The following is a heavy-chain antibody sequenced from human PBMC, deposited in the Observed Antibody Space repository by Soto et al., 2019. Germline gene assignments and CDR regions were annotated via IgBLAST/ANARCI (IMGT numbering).Heavy chain of an antibody. D-gene: IGHD6-19*01. V-gene: IGHV5-51*01. CDR3: ARLFDTSGWYDY. J-gene: IGHJ4*02. Sequence: GESLKISCKGSGYSFASYWIGWVRQMPGKGLERMGIIYPGDSDTRYSPSFQGQVTISADKSITTTYLQWSSLKASDTAIYYCARLFDTSGWYDYWGQGTLVTVSS. CDR1: GYSFASYW. CDR2: IYPGDSDT.